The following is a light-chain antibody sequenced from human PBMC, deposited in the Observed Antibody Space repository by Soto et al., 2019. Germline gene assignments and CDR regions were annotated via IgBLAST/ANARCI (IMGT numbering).Light chain of an antibody. J-gene: IGKJ1*01. V-gene: IGKV1-9*01. CDR2: GAS. Sequence: DIQLTQSPSFLSASVGDRVTITCRASQGISRYLAWYQQRPGKAPKLLMYGASTLQSGVPSRFSGSASGTTFTLTINSLQPEDFATYYCQQLNNFPLTFGQGTKVE. CDR3: QQLNNFPLT. CDR1: QGISRY.